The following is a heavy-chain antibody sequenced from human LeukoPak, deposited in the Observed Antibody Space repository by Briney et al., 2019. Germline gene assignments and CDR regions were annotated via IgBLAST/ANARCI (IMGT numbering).Heavy chain of an antibody. CDR1: GFSFSSYE. D-gene: IGHD2-15*01. Sequence: PGGSLRLSCTASGFSFSSYEMNWVRQAPGKGLEWISYISASGTLTHYADSVEGRFTIPRDNAKNLLYLQMNSLRAEDTAVYYCARENPGYCSGGSCYHFDYWGQGTLVTASS. V-gene: IGHV3-48*03. CDR2: ISASGTLT. J-gene: IGHJ4*02. CDR3: ARENPGYCSGGSCYHFDY.